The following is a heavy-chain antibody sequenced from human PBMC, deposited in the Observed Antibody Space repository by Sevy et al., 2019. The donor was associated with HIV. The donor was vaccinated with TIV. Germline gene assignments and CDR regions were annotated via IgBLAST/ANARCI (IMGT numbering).Heavy chain of an antibody. V-gene: IGHV3-48*03. D-gene: IGHD2-8*01. CDR2: ISSRGSSI. Sequence: GGSLRLSCTASGFTFSSYDMNWVRQAPGKGLEWVSKISSRGSSIYYADSVKGRFDISRDNAKNSLNLQMNSLRAEDTAVYYCTRNGGAFDNGFDPWGQGTLVTVSS. J-gene: IGHJ5*02. CDR3: TRNGGAFDNGFDP. CDR1: GFTFSSYD.